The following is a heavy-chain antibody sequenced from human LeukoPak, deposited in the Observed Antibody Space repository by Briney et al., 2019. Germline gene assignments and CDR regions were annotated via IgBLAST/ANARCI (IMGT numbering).Heavy chain of an antibody. V-gene: IGHV1-69*13. D-gene: IGHD2-2*01. J-gene: IGHJ6*03. Sequence: SVKVSCKASGGTFSSYAISWVRQAPGQGLEWMGGIIPIFGTANYAQKFQGRVTITADESTSTAYMELSSLRSEDTAVYYCARGGSCSSTSCRQGYGYYYYYMDVWGKGTTVTVSS. CDR1: GGTFSSYA. CDR3: ARGGSCSSTSCRQGYGYYYYYMDV. CDR2: IIPIFGTA.